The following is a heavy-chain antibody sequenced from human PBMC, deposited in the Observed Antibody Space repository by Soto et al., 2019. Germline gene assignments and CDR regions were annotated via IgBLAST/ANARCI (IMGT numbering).Heavy chain of an antibody. V-gene: IGHV4-59*01. CDR2: IYDTGISGYTPST. Sequence: TSETLSLTCTVSGGSITSSYWSWIRRPPGKGLEWIAYIYDTGISGYTPSTSYNPSLKSRVTMSVDTSKSQFSLKLTSVTAADTAVYYCARGYDALLDSGVFVLAQEITVTVSS. D-gene: IGHD2-15*01. CDR3: ARGYDALLDSGVFV. J-gene: IGHJ6*01. CDR1: GGSITSSY.